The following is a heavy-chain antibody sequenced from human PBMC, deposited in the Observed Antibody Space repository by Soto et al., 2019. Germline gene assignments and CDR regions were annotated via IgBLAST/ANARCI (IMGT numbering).Heavy chain of an antibody. D-gene: IGHD5-18*01. Sequence: SVTGSCSASRETFSSSAINWVRQAPGQGLEWMGGIIPIFGTANYAQKFQGRVTITADESTSTAYMELSSLRSEDTAVYYCATEYSYGDCYFDEWGQGTLVTVPQ. J-gene: IGHJ4*02. CDR2: IIPIFGTA. CDR3: ATEYSYGDCYFDE. CDR1: RETFSSSA. V-gene: IGHV1-69*13.